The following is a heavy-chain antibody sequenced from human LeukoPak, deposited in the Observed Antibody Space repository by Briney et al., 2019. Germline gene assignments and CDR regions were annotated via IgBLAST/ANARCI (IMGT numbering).Heavy chain of an antibody. J-gene: IGHJ3*02. Sequence: GGSLRLSCAASGFSFSDYYMSWVRQAPGKGLEWLSKISSNGKTTYYADSVKGRFTISRDNAKNSLSLQMNSLRADDTAVYYCARVDASDIWREGRMVTVSS. CDR2: ISSNGKTT. V-gene: IGHV3-11*04. CDR1: GFSFSDYY. CDR3: ARVDASDI.